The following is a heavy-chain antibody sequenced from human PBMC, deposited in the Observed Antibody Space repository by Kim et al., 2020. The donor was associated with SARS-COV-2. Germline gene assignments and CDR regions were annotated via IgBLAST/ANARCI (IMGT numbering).Heavy chain of an antibody. D-gene: IGHD3-9*01. CDR3: TTSFRRYFDWLSDY. Sequence: GGSLRLSCAASGFTFSNAWMSWVRQAPGKGLEWVGRIKSKTDGGTTDYAAPVKGRFTISRDDSKNTLYLQMNSLKTEDTAVYYCTTSFRRYFDWLSDYWGQGTLVTVSS. CDR2: IKSKTDGGTT. V-gene: IGHV3-15*01. CDR1: GFTFSNAW. J-gene: IGHJ4*02.